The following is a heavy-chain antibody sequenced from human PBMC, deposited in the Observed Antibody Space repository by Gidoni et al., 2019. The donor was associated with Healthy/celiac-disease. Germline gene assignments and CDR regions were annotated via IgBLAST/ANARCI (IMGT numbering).Heavy chain of an antibody. CDR3: ARGWGPSGGTFYYFYYGMDV. D-gene: IGHD6-25*01. J-gene: IGHJ6*02. CDR1: GYTFTSYY. V-gene: IGHV1-46*01. CDR2: INPTGSST. Sequence: QVQLVQSGAEVKKPGASVKLSCKASGYTFTSYYMHWVRQAPGQGLEWMGIINPTGSSTTYAQKFQGRVTLTRDTSTSTVYRELCSLRSEDTAVYYCARGWGPSGGTFYYFYYGMDVWGQGTTVTVSS.